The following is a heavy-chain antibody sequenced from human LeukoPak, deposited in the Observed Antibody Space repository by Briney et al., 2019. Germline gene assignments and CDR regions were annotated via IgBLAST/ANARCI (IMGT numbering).Heavy chain of an antibody. D-gene: IGHD3-16*01. CDR2: IKEDESAK. CDR1: GFIFTDHW. Sequence: GGSLRLSCVASGFIFTDHWMSWVCQAPGKGLEWVANIKEDESAKFYADSVRGRFTISRDNAKNSLYLQMNNLRVEDTAVYYCARAVDVADYWGRGTLVTVSS. J-gene: IGHJ4*02. V-gene: IGHV3-7*01. CDR3: ARAVDVADY.